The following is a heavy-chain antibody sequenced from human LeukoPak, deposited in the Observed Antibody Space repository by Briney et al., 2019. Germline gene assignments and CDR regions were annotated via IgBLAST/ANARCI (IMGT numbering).Heavy chain of an antibody. D-gene: IGHD3-10*02. CDR3: AELGITMIGGV. Sequence: GGSLRLSCAASGFTFSSYSMNWVRQAPGKGLEWVSFISTSSSYIYYADSLKGRFTISRDNAKNSLYLQMNSLRAEDTAVYYCAELGITMIGGVWGKGTTVTISS. CDR2: ISTSSSYI. CDR1: GFTFSSYS. V-gene: IGHV3-21*01. J-gene: IGHJ6*04.